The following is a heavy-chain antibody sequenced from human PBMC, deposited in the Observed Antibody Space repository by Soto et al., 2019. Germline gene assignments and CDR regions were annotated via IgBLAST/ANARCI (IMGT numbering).Heavy chain of an antibody. D-gene: IGHD7-27*01. J-gene: IGHJ6*02. CDR2: IYSGGST. Sequence: EVQLVESGGGLIQPGGSLRLSCAASGFTVSSNYMSWVRQAPGKGLEWGSVIYSGGSTYYADSVKGRITISRDNSKNTLYLQMKSLRADDTAVYYCARAGTGYLYYYGMDVWGQGTTVTVSS. CDR1: GFTVSSNY. CDR3: ARAGTGYLYYYGMDV. V-gene: IGHV3-53*01.